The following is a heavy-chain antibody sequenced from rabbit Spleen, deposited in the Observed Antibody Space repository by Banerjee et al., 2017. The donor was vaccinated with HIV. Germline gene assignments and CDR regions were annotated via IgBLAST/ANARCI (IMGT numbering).Heavy chain of an antibody. CDR2: INASTGKP. V-gene: IGHV1S40*01. CDR1: GFSFSSSHW. D-gene: IGHD2-1*01. J-gene: IGHJ4*01. Sequence: QSLEESGGGLVKPGASLTLTCTASGFSFSSSHWICWVRQAPGKGLQWIACINASTGKPVYATWASGRFTISRTSSTTVTLHMTSLTAADRATYFCARDLVGVIGWNFYLWGQGTLVTVS. CDR3: ARDLVGVIGWNFYL.